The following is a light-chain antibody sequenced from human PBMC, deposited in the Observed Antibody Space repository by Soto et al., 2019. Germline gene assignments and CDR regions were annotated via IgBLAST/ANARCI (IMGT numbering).Light chain of an antibody. CDR3: ATWDGSLSVVI. CDR2: GNT. J-gene: IGLJ2*01. CDR1: STNIGAGYG. Sequence: QSVLTQPPSVSGAPGQRVSISCTGSSTNIGAGYGVHWYQQRPGTAPKLLIVGNTIRPSGVPDRFSASKSGTSATLGITGLQTGDEADYYCATWDGSLSVVILGGGTKVTVL. V-gene: IGLV1-40*01.